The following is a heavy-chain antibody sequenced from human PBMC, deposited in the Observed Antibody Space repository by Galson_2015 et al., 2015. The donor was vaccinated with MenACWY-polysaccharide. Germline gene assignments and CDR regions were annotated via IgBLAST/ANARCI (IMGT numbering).Heavy chain of an antibody. J-gene: IGHJ4*02. CDR3: AGGSGYLIDD. Sequence: SLRLSCTASGFTFSTYCMNWVRQAPGKGLEWVAIIKQDGSALHYMDSVRGRFTISRDNAKNSLFLQMNSLRTEDTAVYYCAGGSGYLIDDWGQGTLVTVSS. CDR1: GFTFSTYC. V-gene: IGHV3-7*03. D-gene: IGHD2-2*03. CDR2: IKQDGSAL.